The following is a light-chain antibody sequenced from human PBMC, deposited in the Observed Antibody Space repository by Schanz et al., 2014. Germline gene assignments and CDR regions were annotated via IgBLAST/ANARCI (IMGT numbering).Light chain of an antibody. CDR1: QSVHRN. J-gene: IGKJ1*01. Sequence: EIVLTQSPGTLSLSPGERATLSCRASQSVHRNYLAWHQQKPGQAPRLLIYGTSIRATGIPDRFSGSGSGTEFTLTISSLQSEDFAVYYCQQYNNWPRWTFGQGTKVEIK. CDR3: QQYNNWPRWT. V-gene: IGKV3D-15*01. CDR2: GTS.